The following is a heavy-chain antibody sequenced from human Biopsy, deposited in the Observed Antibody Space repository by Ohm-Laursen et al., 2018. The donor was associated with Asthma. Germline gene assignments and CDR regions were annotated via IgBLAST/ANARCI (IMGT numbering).Heavy chain of an antibody. J-gene: IGHJ4*02. D-gene: IGHD6-19*01. CDR3: VRAVRNEQWLAPFDY. CDR1: GGSISSFY. Sequence: SDTLSLTCSVYGGSISSFYWSWIRQSPEKGLEWMGYVYWTGSTNYNPSLKGRVTMSVDTSKNRMFLELTSVTAVDTAIYYCVRAVRNEQWLAPFDYWGQGKPVTVSS. V-gene: IGHV4-59*07. CDR2: VYWTGST.